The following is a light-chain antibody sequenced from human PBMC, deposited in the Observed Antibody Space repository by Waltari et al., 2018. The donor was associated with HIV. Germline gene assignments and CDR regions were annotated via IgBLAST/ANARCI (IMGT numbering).Light chain of an antibody. J-gene: IGKJ3*01. CDR3: QQYGSSLFT. V-gene: IGKV3-20*01. Sequence: DIVLTQSPGTLPLSPGERVTLSCRASQSVPANYVAWYQQKPAQAPRLLIYAASSRATGIPDRFSGGGSGTDFTLTINSLEPEDFAVYFCQQYGSSLFTFGPGTKVDLK. CDR1: QSVPANY. CDR2: AAS.